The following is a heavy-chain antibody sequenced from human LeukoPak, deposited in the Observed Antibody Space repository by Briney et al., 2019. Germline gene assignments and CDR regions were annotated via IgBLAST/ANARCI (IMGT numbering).Heavy chain of an antibody. Sequence: PGGSLRLSCAASGFSFSPHAMSWVRQAPGKGLEWVSAVGAGGSNTYYADSVKGRFTTSRDNSQNTLYLQMDSLRAEDTAIYYCARKMLVGSSFDYWGQGTLITVSS. CDR3: ARKMLVGSSFDY. CDR2: VGAGGSNT. D-gene: IGHD2-2*01. V-gene: IGHV3-23*01. CDR1: GFSFSPHA. J-gene: IGHJ4*02.